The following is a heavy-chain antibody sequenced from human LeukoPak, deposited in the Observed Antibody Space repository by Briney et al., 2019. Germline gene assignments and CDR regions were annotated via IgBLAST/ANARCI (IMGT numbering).Heavy chain of an antibody. D-gene: IGHD3-10*01. V-gene: IGHV3-30*02. J-gene: IGHJ4*02. Sequence: GGSLRLSCAASGFTFSDYSIHWFRQAPGRGLEGVAFIRYAGNQEYYTDPVKGRFTISRDNSKNTVYLQMNSLRPEDTAVYYCAKASIYGLQYFDYWGQGTLVTVSS. CDR1: GFTFSDYS. CDR3: AKASIYGLQYFDY. CDR2: IRYAGNQE.